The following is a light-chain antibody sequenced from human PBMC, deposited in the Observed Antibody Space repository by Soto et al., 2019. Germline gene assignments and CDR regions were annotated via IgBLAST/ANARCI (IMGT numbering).Light chain of an antibody. CDR1: SSDVGGHNS. Sequence: QSALTQPASVSGSPGQSITISCTGTSSDVGGHNSVSWYQQHPGKAPKLMIYNVSNRPSGVSNRFSGSKSGNTASLTISGLLAEDAADYYCTSYTSSSTYVFGAGTKLTVL. CDR2: NVS. J-gene: IGLJ1*01. CDR3: TSYTSSSTYV. V-gene: IGLV2-14*01.